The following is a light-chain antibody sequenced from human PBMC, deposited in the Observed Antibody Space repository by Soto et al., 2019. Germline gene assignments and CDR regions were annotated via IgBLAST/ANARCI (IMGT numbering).Light chain of an antibody. J-gene: IGLJ1*01. CDR2: EVS. Sequence: QSALTQPASVSGSPGQSITISCTGTSSDVGGYNYVSWYQQHPGKAPKPMIYEVSNRPSGVSNPFSGSKSGNTASLTISGLQAEDEADYYCSSYTSSSIDYVFGTGTKLTVL. CDR3: SSYTSSSIDYV. V-gene: IGLV2-14*01. CDR1: SSDVGGYNY.